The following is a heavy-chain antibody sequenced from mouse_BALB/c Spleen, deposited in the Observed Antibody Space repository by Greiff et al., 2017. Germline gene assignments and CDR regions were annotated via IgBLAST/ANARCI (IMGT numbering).Heavy chain of an antibody. CDR1: GFSLTSYG. CDR3: ARDRDDYDGGFAY. V-gene: IGHV2-6-7*01. D-gene: IGHD2-4*01. CDR2: IWGDGST. Sequence: VKLQESGPGLVAPSQSLSITCTVSGFSLTSYGVHWVRQPPGKGLEWLGMIWGDGSTDYNSALKSRLSISKDNSKSQVFLKMNSLQTDDTARYYCARDRDDYDGGFAYWGQGTLVTVSA. J-gene: IGHJ3*01.